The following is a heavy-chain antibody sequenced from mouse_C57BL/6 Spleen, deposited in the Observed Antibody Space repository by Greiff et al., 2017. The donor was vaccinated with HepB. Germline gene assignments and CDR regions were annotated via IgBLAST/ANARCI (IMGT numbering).Heavy chain of an antibody. CDR3: ARGPYGSSDYYAMDY. CDR1: GYTFTSYT. Sequence: QVHVKQSGAELARPGASVKMSCKASGYTFTSYTMHWVKQRPGQGLEWIGYINPSSGYTKYNQKFKDKATLTADKSSSTAYMQLSSLTSEDSAVYYCARGPYGSSDYYAMDYWGQGTSVTVSS. V-gene: IGHV1-4*01. J-gene: IGHJ4*01. D-gene: IGHD1-1*01. CDR2: INPSSGYT.